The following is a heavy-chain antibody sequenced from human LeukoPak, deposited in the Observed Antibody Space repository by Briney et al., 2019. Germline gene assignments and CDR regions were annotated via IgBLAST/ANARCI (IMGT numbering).Heavy chain of an antibody. J-gene: IGHJ4*02. CDR1: GYTFASYG. V-gene: IGHV1-18*01. CDR2: ISAYNGNT. CDR3: AKILDDSSLYYFDY. D-gene: IGHD2/OR15-2a*01. Sequence: GASVKVCCTTSGYTFASYGIYWVRQAPGQRLKWMGWISAYNGNTNYAQKHQGRVSMTTAPSTSTAFMELRSLRSEDTTIHYCAKILDDSSLYYFDYWGQGTLVTVSS.